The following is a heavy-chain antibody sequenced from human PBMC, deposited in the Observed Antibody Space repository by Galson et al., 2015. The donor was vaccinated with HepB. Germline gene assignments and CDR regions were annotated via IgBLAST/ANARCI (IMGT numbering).Heavy chain of an antibody. V-gene: IGHV3-30-3*01. J-gene: IGHJ6*02. CDR1: GVAFSNFA. CDR2: ISYDGSNE. CDR3: ARDCGTQEPATLYPLGYYGMDV. Sequence: SLRLSCAASGVAFSNFAMHWVRQAPGKGLEWVAIISYDGSNEYYGDSVKGRFTISRDNSKSTLYLQMKSLRDEDTAVYYCARDCGTQEPATLYPLGYYGMDVWGQGTTVTVSS. D-gene: IGHD1-26*01.